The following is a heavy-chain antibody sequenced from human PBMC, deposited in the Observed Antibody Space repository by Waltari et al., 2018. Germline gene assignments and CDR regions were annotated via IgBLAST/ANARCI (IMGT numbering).Heavy chain of an antibody. Sequence: EVQLVESGGGLVKPGGSLRLSCAASGFTFSSYSMNWVRQAPGKGLEWVSSISSSSSYIYYADSVKGRFTIARDNAKNSLYLQMNSLRAEDTAVYYCARRSGYVDHYYYGMDVWGQGTTVTVSS. CDR1: GFTFSSYS. D-gene: IGHD5-12*01. V-gene: IGHV3-21*01. J-gene: IGHJ6*02. CDR2: ISSSSSYI. CDR3: ARRSGYVDHYYYGMDV.